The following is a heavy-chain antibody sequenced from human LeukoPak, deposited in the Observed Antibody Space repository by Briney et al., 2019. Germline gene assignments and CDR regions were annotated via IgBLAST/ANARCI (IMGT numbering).Heavy chain of an antibody. D-gene: IGHD7-27*01. Sequence: GGSLRLSCAASGFTFSSCAMSWVRQAPGKGLEWVSGIISTGGSTYYADSVKGRFTISRDNAKNSLYLQMNSLRAEDTAVYYCARGGLGIGYYYYGMDVWGKGTTVTVSS. J-gene: IGHJ6*04. CDR1: GFTFSSCA. V-gene: IGHV3-23*01. CDR3: ARGGLGIGYYYYGMDV. CDR2: IISTGGST.